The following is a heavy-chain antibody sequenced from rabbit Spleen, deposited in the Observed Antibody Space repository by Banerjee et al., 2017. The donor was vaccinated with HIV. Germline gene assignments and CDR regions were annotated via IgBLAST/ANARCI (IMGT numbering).Heavy chain of an antibody. CDR1: GFGLSGYG. D-gene: IGHD2-1*01. CDR3: VRDRANIGGDYRPYYFDL. Sequence: QVVESGGGLVKPGGSLKRSCKAAGFGLSGYGVSWVRQAPGKGLEWIGYIDPLFGSTYYASWVNGRFPISSLNAQNTLYLHLNSLTAADTAPSFCVRDRANIGGDYRPYYFDLCGLGTLVTVS. J-gene: IGHJ4*01. V-gene: IGHV1S7*01. CDR2: IDPLFGST.